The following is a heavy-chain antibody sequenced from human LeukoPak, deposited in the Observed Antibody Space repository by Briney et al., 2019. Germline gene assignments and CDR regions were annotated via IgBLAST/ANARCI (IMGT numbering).Heavy chain of an antibody. V-gene: IGHV1-8*03. Sequence: ASVKVSCKASGYTFTSYDINWGRQATGQGLEWMGWMNPNSGNTGYAQKFQGRVTITRNTSISTAYMELSSLRSEDTAVYYCARSIGDTAMADYWGQGTLVTVSS. CDR1: GYTFTSYD. D-gene: IGHD5-18*01. CDR3: ARSIGDTAMADY. J-gene: IGHJ4*02. CDR2: MNPNSGNT.